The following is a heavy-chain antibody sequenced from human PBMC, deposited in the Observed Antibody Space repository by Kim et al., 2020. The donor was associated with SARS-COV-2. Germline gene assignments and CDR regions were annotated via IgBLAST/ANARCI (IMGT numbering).Heavy chain of an antibody. V-gene: IGHV4-39*01. CDR3: ARHLEYYYYYMDG. CDR1: GGSISSSTYY. Sequence: SETLSLTCTVSGGSISSSTYYWGWIRQPPGKGLEWIATIHSSGSTHYNPSLKSRATISVDTYKNQFSLRLSSVTAADTADYFCARHLEYYYYYMDGWGKG. J-gene: IGHJ6*03. CDR2: IHSSGST.